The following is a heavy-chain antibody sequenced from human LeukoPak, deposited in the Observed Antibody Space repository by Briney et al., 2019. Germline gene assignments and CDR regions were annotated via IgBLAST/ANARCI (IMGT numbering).Heavy chain of an antibody. J-gene: IGHJ5*02. D-gene: IGHD6-19*01. CDR1: GVIVSRNF. CDR2: MYAGGPT. V-gene: IGHV3-53*01. Sequence: GGSVRLSCAASGVIVSRNFMSWVRQAPGEGLQWVAIMYAGGPTDYSDSVRGRFHISRDASNNTLSLQINSLRAEDTAVYYCARGSGSGWPLDRWGQGALVTVSS. CDR3: ARGSGSGWPLDR.